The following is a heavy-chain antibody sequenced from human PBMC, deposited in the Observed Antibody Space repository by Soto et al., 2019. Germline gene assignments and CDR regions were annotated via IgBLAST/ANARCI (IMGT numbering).Heavy chain of an antibody. D-gene: IGHD3-3*01. CDR1: GGSIISCDYY. CDR2: IYHSGST. J-gene: IGHJ6*02. CDR3: ARDGGFYYGMDV. V-gene: IGHV4-30-4*02. Sequence: SETLSLTCTVSGGSIISCDYYWSLIRQPPGKGLEWIGYIYHSGSTYYNPSLKSRVTISVDTSKNQFSLKLSSVTAADTAVYYCARDGGFYYGMDVWGQGTTVTVSS.